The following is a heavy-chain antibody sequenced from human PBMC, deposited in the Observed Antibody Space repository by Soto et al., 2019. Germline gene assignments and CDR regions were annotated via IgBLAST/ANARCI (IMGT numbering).Heavy chain of an antibody. CDR1: GFSLGTSGVG. Sequence: QITLKESGPTLVKPTQTLTLTCTFSGFSLGTSGVGVGWIRQPPGKALEWLALIYWDDDKRYSPSLKSRLTITKDTSKNQVVLTMTNMDPVDTATYYCAHGGGREYSSSTFDYWGQGTLVTVSS. J-gene: IGHJ4*02. CDR3: AHGGGREYSSSTFDY. D-gene: IGHD6-6*01. V-gene: IGHV2-5*02. CDR2: IYWDDDK.